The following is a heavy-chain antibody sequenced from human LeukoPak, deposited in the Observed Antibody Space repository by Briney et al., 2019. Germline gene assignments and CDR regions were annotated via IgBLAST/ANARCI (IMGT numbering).Heavy chain of an antibody. CDR3: AKDADGPVGATTDFDY. J-gene: IGHJ4*02. CDR1: GFTFSSYA. D-gene: IGHD1-26*01. V-gene: IGHV3-23*01. Sequence: GGSLRLSCAASGFTFSSYAMSWVRQAPGKGLEWVSAISGSDGSTYYADSVKGRFTISRDNSKNTLYLQMNSLRVEDTAVYYCAKDADGPVGATTDFDYWGQGTLVTVSS. CDR2: ISGSDGST.